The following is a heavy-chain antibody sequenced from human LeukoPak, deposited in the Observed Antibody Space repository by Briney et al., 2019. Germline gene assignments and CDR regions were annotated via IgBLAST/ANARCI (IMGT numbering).Heavy chain of an antibody. D-gene: IGHD2-2*02. Sequence: PGGSLRLSCAASGFTFSDYYMSWIRQAPGKGLEWVSYISSSGSTIYYADSVKGRFTISRDNAKNSLYLQMNSLRAEDTAVYYCARDPSGLVVVPAAVPDGFDIWGQGTMVTVSS. V-gene: IGHV3-11*01. CDR2: ISSSGSTI. J-gene: IGHJ3*02. CDR1: GFTFSDYY. CDR3: ARDPSGLVVVPAAVPDGFDI.